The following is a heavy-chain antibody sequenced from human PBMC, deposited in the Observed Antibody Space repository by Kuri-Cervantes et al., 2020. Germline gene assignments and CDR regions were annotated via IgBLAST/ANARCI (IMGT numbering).Heavy chain of an antibody. J-gene: IGHJ5*02. D-gene: IGHD6-19*01. CDR1: GYTFTGDY. CDR3: ARAPRYSGWYPT. V-gene: IGHV1-2*02. Sequence: ASVKVSCKASGYTFTGDYMHWVRQAPGQGLEWRGWINPNSGGTNYAQKFQCRVTITAAKCTRTVYMELSSLRSEDTAVYYCARAPRYSGWYPTWGQGTLVTVSS. CDR2: INPNSGGT.